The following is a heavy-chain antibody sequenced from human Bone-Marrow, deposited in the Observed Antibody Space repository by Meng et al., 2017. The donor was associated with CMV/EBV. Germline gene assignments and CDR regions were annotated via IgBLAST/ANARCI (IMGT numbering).Heavy chain of an antibody. CDR2: ITSSGRYI. J-gene: IGHJ3*02. V-gene: IGHV3-21*01. D-gene: IGHD1-20*01. Sequence: GESLKISCAASGFTFSSYSMNWVRQAPGKGLEWVSSITSSGRYIYYADSLKGRFTISRDNAKSSLSLQMNSLRAEDTAVYYCARDRSIAGTGPDAFDICGQGTMVTVSS. CDR1: GFTFSSYS. CDR3: ARDRSIAGTGPDAFDI.